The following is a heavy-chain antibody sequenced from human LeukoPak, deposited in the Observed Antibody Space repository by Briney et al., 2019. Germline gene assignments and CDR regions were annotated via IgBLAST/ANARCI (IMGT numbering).Heavy chain of an antibody. J-gene: IGHJ4*02. Sequence: GGSPRLSCAASGFTFSSYAMNWVRQAPGKGLEWVAVISDDGSNKYYAESVKGQFTISRDNSKNTLYLQMNSLRAEDTAVYYCARAFSTTAFDYWGQGTLVTVSS. CDR3: ARAFSTTAFDY. D-gene: IGHD4-17*01. V-gene: IGHV3-30*04. CDR1: GFTFSSYA. CDR2: ISDDGSNK.